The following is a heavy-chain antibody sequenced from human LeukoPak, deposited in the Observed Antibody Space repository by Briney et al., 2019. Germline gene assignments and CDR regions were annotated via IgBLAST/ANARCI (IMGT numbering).Heavy chain of an antibody. CDR3: ARVQGGYSPPSHHYYGMDV. CDR2: MYYSGST. D-gene: IGHD3-10*01. V-gene: IGHV4-59*13. CDR1: GVSISSYY. J-gene: IGHJ6*02. Sequence: SETLSLTCTVSGVSISSYYWSWIRQPPGKGLEWIAYMYYSGSTNYNPSLKSRVTISVDTSKNQFSLDLSSVTAADTAVYYCARVQGGYSPPSHHYYGMDVWGQGTTVTVSS.